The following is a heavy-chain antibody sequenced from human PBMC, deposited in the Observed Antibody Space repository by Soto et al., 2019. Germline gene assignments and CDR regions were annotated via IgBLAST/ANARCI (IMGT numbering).Heavy chain of an antibody. CDR2: IYYSGST. V-gene: IGHV4-59*01. Sequence: SETLSLTCTVSGGSISSYYWSWIRQPPGKGLEWIGYIYYSGSTTYNPSLKSRGTISVDTSKNQFSLKLSSVTAADTAVYYCARVNYYDSSGYIRDYAFDIWGQGTMVPFS. D-gene: IGHD3-22*01. J-gene: IGHJ3*02. CDR1: GGSISSYY. CDR3: ARVNYYDSSGYIRDYAFDI.